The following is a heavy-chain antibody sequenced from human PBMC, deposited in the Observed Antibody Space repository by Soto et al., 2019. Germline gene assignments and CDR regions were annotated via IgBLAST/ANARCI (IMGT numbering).Heavy chain of an antibody. CDR3: ARESGGSTSSYYYYYMDV. D-gene: IGHD2-2*01. CDR2: INHSGST. CDR1: GGSFSGYY. V-gene: IGHV4-34*01. Sequence: PSETLSLTCAVYGGSFSGYYWSWIRQPPGKGLEWIGEINHSGSTNYNPSLKSRVTISVDTSENQFSLKLSSVTAADTAVYYCARESGGSTSSYYYYYMDVWGKGTTVTVS. J-gene: IGHJ6*03.